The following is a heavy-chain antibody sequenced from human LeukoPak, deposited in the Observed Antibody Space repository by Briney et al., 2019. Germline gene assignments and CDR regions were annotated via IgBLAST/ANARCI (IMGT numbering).Heavy chain of an antibody. CDR2: ISTSGST. CDR3: ARDPFRSSYDY. V-gene: IGHV4-4*07. CDR1: GGSISSYF. J-gene: IGHJ4*02. Sequence: SETLSLTCTVSGGSISSYFWSWIRQPAGKGLEWIGRISTSGSTNYNPSLKSRVTMSVDTSKNQFSLKLSSVTAADTAVYYCARDPFRSSYDYWGQGTLVTVSS. D-gene: IGHD6-13*01.